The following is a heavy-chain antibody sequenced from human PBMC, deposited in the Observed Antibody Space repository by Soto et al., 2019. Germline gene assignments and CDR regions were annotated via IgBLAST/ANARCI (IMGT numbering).Heavy chain of an antibody. CDR2: IYHSGST. D-gene: IGHD3-22*01. CDR3: ARETRGNYYDSSGYYFGLVYYYYGMDV. CDR1: GGSISSSNW. Sequence: SETLSLTCAVSGGSISSSNWWSWVRQPPGKGLEWIGEIYHSGSTNYNPSLKSRVTISVDKSKNQFSLKLSSVTAADTAVYYCARETRGNYYDSSGYYFGLVYYYYGMDVWGQGTTVTVS. J-gene: IGHJ6*02. V-gene: IGHV4-4*02.